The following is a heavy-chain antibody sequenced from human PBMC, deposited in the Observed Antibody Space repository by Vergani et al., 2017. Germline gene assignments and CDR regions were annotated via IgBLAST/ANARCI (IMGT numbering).Heavy chain of an antibody. Sequence: QVQLQESGPGLVKPPGTLSLTCAVFGESFSSFYWSWIRQPPGKGLEWIGEINNDGHTNYNPSLESRVTVSRDTAKNQFSLNLMSVTAADTAMYYCARASPLSPGGSGYGMDVWGQGTTVTVSS. V-gene: IGHV4-34*10. CDR3: ARASPLSPGGSGYGMDV. D-gene: IGHD3-10*01. J-gene: IGHJ6*02. CDR2: INNDGHT. CDR1: GESFSSFY.